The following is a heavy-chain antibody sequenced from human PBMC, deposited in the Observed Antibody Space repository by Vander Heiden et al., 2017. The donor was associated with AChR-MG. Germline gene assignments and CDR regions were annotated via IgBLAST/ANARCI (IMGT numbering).Heavy chain of an antibody. CDR1: GFTFKDAW. J-gene: IGHJ5*02. Sequence: DVHLVESGGGLVKPGGSLRLPCAVSGFTFKDAWLNGVRQAPGKGLEWIGRIKSNSDGGITDHAAPVKGRFTISRDDSKNTLYLQMDSLKTEDTGVYYCTTLSLWNYVLETWGQGSLVTVSS. CDR3: TTLSLWNYVLET. CDR2: IKSNSDGGIT. D-gene: IGHD1-7*01. V-gene: IGHV3-15*01.